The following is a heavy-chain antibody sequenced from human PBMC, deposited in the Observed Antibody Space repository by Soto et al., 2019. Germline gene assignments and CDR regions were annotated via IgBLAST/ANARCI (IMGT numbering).Heavy chain of an antibody. CDR3: ARLSAGKGWLRFGMDV. V-gene: IGHV4-34*01. D-gene: IGHD5-12*01. CDR2: INHSGST. Sequence: QVQLQQWGAGLLKPSETLSLTCAVYGGSFSGYYWSWIRQPPGKGLEWIGEINHSGSTNYNPSLKSRVTISVDTSKTQFPLKLGFVTAADTAVYYGARLSAGKGWLRFGMDVWGKGTTVTVSS. J-gene: IGHJ6*03. CDR1: GGSFSGYY.